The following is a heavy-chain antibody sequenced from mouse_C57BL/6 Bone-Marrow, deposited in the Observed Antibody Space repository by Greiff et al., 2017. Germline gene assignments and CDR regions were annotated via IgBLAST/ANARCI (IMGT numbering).Heavy chain of an antibody. V-gene: IGHV5-6*01. CDR1: GFTFSSYG. Sequence: QLQQSGGDLVKPGGSLKLSCAASGFTFSSYGMSWVRQTPDKRLEWVATISSGGSYTYYPDSVKGRFTISRDNAKNTLYLQMSSLKSEDTAMYYCASPIYYYGSPWFAYWGQGTLVTVSA. CDR3: ASPIYYYGSPWFAY. J-gene: IGHJ3*01. D-gene: IGHD1-1*01. CDR2: ISSGGSYT.